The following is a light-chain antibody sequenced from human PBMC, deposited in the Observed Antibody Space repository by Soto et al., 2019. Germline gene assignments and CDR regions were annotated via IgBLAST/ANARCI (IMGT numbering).Light chain of an antibody. CDR3: QPYDSSLSAYYV. J-gene: IGLJ1*01. CDR2: GNS. Sequence: QSVLTQPPSVSGAPGQRVTISCTGSSSNIGAGYDVHWYQQLPGTAPKLLIYGNSNRPSGVPDRFSGSKSGTSASLAITGLQAEDEADYYCQPYDSSLSAYYVFGNGTKVTVL. V-gene: IGLV1-40*01. CDR1: SSNIGAGYD.